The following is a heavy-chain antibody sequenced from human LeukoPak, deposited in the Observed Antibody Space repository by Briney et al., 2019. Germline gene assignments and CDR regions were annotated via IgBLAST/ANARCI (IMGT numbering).Heavy chain of an antibody. V-gene: IGHV3-7*01. CDR3: ARGVGYCSGGSCYLGY. D-gene: IGHD2-15*01. J-gene: IGHJ4*02. CDR1: GFTFSSYW. Sequence: GGSLRLSCAASGFTFSSYWMSWVRQAPGKGLEWVANIKQDGSEKYYVDSVKGRFTISRDNAKNSLYLQMNSLRAEDTAVYYCARGVGYCSGGSCYLGYWGQGTLVTVSS. CDR2: IKQDGSEK.